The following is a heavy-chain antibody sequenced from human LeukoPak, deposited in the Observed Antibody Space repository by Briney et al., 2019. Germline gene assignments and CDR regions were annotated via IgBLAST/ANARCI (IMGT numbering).Heavy chain of an antibody. CDR3: AKQLGYCSNGSCYFPY. J-gene: IGHJ4*02. CDR1: GFIFSNYG. D-gene: IGHD2-15*01. V-gene: IGHV3-23*01. Sequence: RGSLRLSCAASGFIFSNYGMHWVRQAPGKGLEWVSAISNNGGYTYYADSVQGRFTISRDNSKSTLCLQMNSLRAEDTAVYYCAKQLGYCSNGSCYFPYWGQGTLVTVSS. CDR2: ISNNGGYT.